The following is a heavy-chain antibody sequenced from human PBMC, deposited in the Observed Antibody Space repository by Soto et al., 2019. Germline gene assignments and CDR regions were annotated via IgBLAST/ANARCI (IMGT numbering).Heavy chain of an antibody. V-gene: IGHV4-39*07. J-gene: IGHJ4*02. Sequence: SETLSLTCTVSGGSISSSSYYWGWIRQPPGTGLEWIGSLYYSGSTYYNPSLRSRVTISVDTSKNQFSLKLSSVTAADTAAYYCTRSFPDVCSGGSCYQDYWGQGTLVTVSS. CDR1: GGSISSSSYY. CDR3: TRSFPDVCSGGSCYQDY. CDR2: LYYSGST. D-gene: IGHD2-15*01.